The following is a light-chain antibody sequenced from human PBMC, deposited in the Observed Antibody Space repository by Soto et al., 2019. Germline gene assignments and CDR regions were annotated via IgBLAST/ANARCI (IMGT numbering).Light chain of an antibody. Sequence: QSALTQPPSASGSPGQSVTISCTGTSSDVGGYNYVSWYQQHSGKAPKLIIYEVNKRPSGVPDRFSGSKSGNTASLTVSGLQAEDEADYYCSSYAGSNNVVVFGGGTKLTVL. V-gene: IGLV2-8*01. CDR2: EVN. CDR1: SSDVGGYNY. J-gene: IGLJ2*01. CDR3: SSYAGSNNVVV.